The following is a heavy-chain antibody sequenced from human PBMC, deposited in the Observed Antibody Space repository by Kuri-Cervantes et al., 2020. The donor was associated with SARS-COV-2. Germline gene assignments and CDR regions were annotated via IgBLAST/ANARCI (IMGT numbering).Heavy chain of an antibody. J-gene: IGHJ6*02. V-gene: IGHV4-59*01. CDR1: GGXXSSYY. CDR2: ISYSGNT. CDR3: ARDTGKYCGYISCYGYXXFYGMDV. D-gene: IGHD6-25*01. Sequence: SETLSLSCTVSGGXXSSYYWSWIRQPPGKGLEWIGYISYSGNTNYNPSLKSRVTISVDTSKNQFSLRLGSVNAEDTAVYYCARDTGKYCGYISCYGYXXFYGMDVWGQGTTVTVSS.